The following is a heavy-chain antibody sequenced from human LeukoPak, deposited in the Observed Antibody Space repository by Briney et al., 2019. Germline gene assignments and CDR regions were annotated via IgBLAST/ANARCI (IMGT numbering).Heavy chain of an antibody. CDR1: GLSFGDYG. CDR2: ISGSGGST. D-gene: IGHD2-2*01. CDR3: ARGFSRPQEGYMDV. J-gene: IGHJ6*03. V-gene: IGHV3-23*01. Sequence: GGSLRLSCTPSGLSFGDYGMSWVRQAPGKGLEWVSAISGSGGSTYYADSVKGRFTISRDNSKNTLYLQMNSLRAEDTAVYYCARGFSRPQEGYMDVWGKGTTVTVSS.